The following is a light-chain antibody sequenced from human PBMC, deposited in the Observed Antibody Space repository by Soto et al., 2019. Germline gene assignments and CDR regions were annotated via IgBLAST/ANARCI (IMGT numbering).Light chain of an antibody. Sequence: QSALTQPASVSGSPGQSITISCTGTSSDVGGYNYVSWYQQHPGKAPKLMIDEVSNRPSGVSNRFSGSKSGNTASLTIARRHAEDEADYYCSSYTSSSPLVFGGGTKLTVL. V-gene: IGLV2-14*01. CDR1: SSDVGGYNY. CDR2: EVS. J-gene: IGLJ2*01. CDR3: SSYTSSSPLV.